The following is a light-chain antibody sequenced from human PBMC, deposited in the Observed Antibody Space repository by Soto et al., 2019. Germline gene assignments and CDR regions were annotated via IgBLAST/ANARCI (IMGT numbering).Light chain of an antibody. CDR3: SSYTSSSSVI. J-gene: IGLJ2*01. CDR1: SSDVGGYNY. Sequence: QSVLTQPASVSGSPGQSITISCTGTSSDVGGYNYVSWYQHHPGKAHKLMIYEVSNRPSGVSNHFSGSKSGNTASLAISGLQAEDEADYYCSSYTSSSSVIFGGGTKLTVL. CDR2: EVS. V-gene: IGLV2-14*01.